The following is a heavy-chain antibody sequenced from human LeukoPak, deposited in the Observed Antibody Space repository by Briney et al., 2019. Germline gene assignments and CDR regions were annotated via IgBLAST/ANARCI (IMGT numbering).Heavy chain of an antibody. CDR3: AREMAV. V-gene: IGHV3-33*01. J-gene: IGHJ4*02. CDR2: IWYDGSNE. Sequence: GGSLRLSCVAAGFSFGTYSMHWARQVPGKGLEWVAVIWYDGSNEDYADSVKGRFTISRDNSKNTLYLQMNSLRAEDTAVYYCAREMAVWGQGALVTVSS. D-gene: IGHD2-8*01. CDR1: GFSFGTYS.